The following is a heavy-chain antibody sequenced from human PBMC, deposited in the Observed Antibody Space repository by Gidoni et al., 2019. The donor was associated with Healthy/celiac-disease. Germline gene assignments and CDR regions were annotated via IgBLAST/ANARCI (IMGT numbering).Heavy chain of an antibody. CDR3: ARYHDSALDY. D-gene: IGHD2-2*01. V-gene: IGHV3-21*01. CDR1: GLTLSSYS. Sequence: EVQLVESGGGLVKPGGSLSRSCAASGLTLSSYSMNWVRQAPGKGLAWVSSISSSSSYIYYADSVKGRFTISRDNAKNSLYLQMNSLRAEDTAVYYCARYHDSALDYWGQGTLVTVSS. CDR2: ISSSSSYI. J-gene: IGHJ4*02.